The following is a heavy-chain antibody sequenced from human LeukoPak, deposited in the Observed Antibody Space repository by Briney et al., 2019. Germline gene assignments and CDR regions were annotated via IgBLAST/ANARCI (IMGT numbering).Heavy chain of an antibody. CDR2: IYPGDADT. Sequence: GESLQISCKGSGYSFTSYWIGWVHQMPGKGLEWMGIIYPGDADTRYSPSFQGQVTISADKSLSTAYLQWSSLKASDTAMYYCARHRGPMGDYSNHWGQGTLGTVSS. CDR3: ARHRGPMGDYSNH. V-gene: IGHV5-51*07. J-gene: IGHJ5*02. CDR1: GYSFTSYW. D-gene: IGHD4-11*01.